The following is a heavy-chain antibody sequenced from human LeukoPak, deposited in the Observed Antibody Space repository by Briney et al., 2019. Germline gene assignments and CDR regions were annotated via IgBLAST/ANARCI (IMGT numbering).Heavy chain of an antibody. V-gene: IGHV4-34*01. Sequence: SETLSLTCAVYGGSFSGYYWSWIRQPPGKGLEWIGEINHSGSTNYNPSLKSRVTISVDTSKNQFSLKLSSVTAADTAVYYCARDPAYSSGWYPVSVDYWGQGTLVTVSS. CDR2: INHSGST. CDR3: ARDPAYSSGWYPVSVDY. D-gene: IGHD6-19*01. J-gene: IGHJ4*02. CDR1: GGSFSGYY.